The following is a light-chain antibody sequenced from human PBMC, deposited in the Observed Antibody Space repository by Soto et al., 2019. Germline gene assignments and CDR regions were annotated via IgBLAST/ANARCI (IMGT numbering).Light chain of an antibody. J-gene: IGKJ1*01. CDR3: QQYSSHST. CDR1: QSTSSY. Sequence: DIQMPQSPSTLSASVGVRVTITCRGRQSTSSYLAWYQQKPRKAPKLLIYQASSLENGVPSRFSGSGSGTEFSLTISSLQPDDFATYYCQQYSSHSTFGQGTKVDIK. CDR2: QAS. V-gene: IGKV1-5*03.